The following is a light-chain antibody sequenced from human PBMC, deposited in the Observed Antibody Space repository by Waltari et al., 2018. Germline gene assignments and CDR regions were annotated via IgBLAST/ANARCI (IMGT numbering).Light chain of an antibody. CDR2: DVS. V-gene: IGLV2-14*01. J-gene: IGLJ3*02. Sequence: QPALPQPASVSGSPGQPIPIPCTGTSSDVGGYNYVSWYQQHPGKAPKLMIYDVSNRPSGVSNRFSGSKSGNTASLTISGLQAEDEADYYCSSYTSSSMVFGGGTKLTVL. CDR3: SSYTSSSMV. CDR1: SSDVGGYNY.